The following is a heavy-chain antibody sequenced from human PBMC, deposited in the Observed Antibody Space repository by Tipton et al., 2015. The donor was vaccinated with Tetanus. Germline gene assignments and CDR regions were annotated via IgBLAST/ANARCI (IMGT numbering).Heavy chain of an antibody. CDR2: ISYDGSNK. Sequence: SLRLSCAASGFSFTSYGVHWVRQAPGKGLEWVAVISYDGSNKYYADSVKGRFTISRDNSKNTVYLQMNSLIAEDTAVYYCAKVACHGSDYRSIDCWGPGTLVTVSS. V-gene: IGHV3-30*18. CDR3: AKVACHGSDYRSIDC. CDR1: GFSFTSYG. D-gene: IGHD3-10*01. J-gene: IGHJ4*02.